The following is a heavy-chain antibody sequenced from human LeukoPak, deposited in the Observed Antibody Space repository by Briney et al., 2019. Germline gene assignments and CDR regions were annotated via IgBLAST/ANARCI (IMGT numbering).Heavy chain of an antibody. J-gene: IGHJ4*02. D-gene: IGHD6-13*01. CDR1: GYTFTNYW. Sequence: GESLKISCQGSGYTFTNYWIAWVRQMPGKGLEWVSVIYSGGSTYYADSVKGRFTISRDNSKNTLYLQMNSLRAEDTAVYYCARGSSWYYWGQGTLVTVSS. V-gene: IGHV3-66*01. CDR3: ARGSSWYY. CDR2: IYSGGST.